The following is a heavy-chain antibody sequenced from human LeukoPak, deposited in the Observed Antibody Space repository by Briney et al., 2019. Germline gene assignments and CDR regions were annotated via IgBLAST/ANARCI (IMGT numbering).Heavy chain of an antibody. J-gene: IGHJ3*02. V-gene: IGHV4-61*02. CDR1: GGSISSGRHY. CDR2: IYTSGST. D-gene: IGHD3-22*01. Sequence: PSETLSLTCTVSGGSISSGRHYWSWIRQPAGKGLEWIGRIYTSGSTNYNPSLKSRVTISVDTSKNQFSLKLSSVTAADTAVYYCARDDYNDDSSAFDIWGQGTMVTVSS. CDR3: ARDDYNDDSSAFDI.